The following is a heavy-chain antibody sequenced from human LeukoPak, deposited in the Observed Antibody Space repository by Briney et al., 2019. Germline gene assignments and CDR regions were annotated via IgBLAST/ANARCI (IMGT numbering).Heavy chain of an antibody. V-gene: IGHV3-74*01. CDR2: INSDGSST. CDR1: GFTFSTYW. J-gene: IGHJ6*02. D-gene: IGHD4-17*01. CDR3: TTPTVTSGHLGMDV. Sequence: GGSLRLSCAASGFTFSTYWMHWVRQAPGKGLVWVSRINSDGSSTSYADSVKGRFTISRDNAKNTLYLQMNSLRAEDTAVYYCTTPTVTSGHLGMDVWGQGTTVTVSS.